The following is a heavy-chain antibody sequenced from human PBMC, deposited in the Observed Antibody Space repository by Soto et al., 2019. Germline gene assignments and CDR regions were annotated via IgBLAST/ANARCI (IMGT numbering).Heavy chain of an antibody. J-gene: IGHJ4*02. Sequence: GGSLRLSCAASGFTFSDYAMHWVRQAPGKGLEWVALISHDGSKTYYADSVKGRFTISRDNSKNTLYLQMNSLRAEDTAVYYCAREISGYYDSSGYFDYWGQGTLVTVSS. CDR1: GFTFSDYA. CDR2: ISHDGSKT. V-gene: IGHV3-30*14. CDR3: AREISGYYDSSGYFDY. D-gene: IGHD3-22*01.